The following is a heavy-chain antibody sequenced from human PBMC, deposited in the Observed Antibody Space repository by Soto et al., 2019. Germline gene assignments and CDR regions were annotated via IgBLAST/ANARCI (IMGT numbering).Heavy chain of an antibody. Sequence: GPEVKKPGASVKVSCKTSGYTFTSYGISWVRQAPGQGLEWMGWINTDKGKTTYAQKFQGRVTMTTDTSTRTAYMELRSLRSDDTAVYYCATRPPAFDYWGQGTLVTVSS. CDR1: GYTFTSYG. CDR2: INTDKGKT. D-gene: IGHD6-6*01. V-gene: IGHV1-18*01. J-gene: IGHJ4*02. CDR3: ATRPPAFDY.